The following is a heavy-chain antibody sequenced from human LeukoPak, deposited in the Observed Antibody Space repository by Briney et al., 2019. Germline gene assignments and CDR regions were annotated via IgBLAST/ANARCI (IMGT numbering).Heavy chain of an antibody. CDR2: IRPDGSHI. J-gene: IGHJ4*02. CDR3: LREVDWKYAFDY. CDR1: GFTFSSYA. V-gene: IGHV3-33*08. Sequence: PGGALRLSCAASGFTFSSYAMHWVRQAPGKGLEGVAVIRPDGSHISYVDPVKGRFTISRDNSNNMLYLQMSSLRAEDTALYYCLREVDWKYAFDYWGRGTLVTVSS. D-gene: IGHD1-7*01.